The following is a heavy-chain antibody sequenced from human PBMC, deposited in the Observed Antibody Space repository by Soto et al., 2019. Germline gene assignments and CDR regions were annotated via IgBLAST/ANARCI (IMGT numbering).Heavy chain of an antibody. CDR3: ARPTPYYDFWSGYYTGAGPYYYYGMDV. CDR1: GYTFTSYD. D-gene: IGHD3-3*01. Sequence: SVKFSCKASGYTFTSYDINWVRHATGQGLEWMGLMNPNSGNTGYAQKFQGRVTMTRNTSISTAYMELSSLRSEDTAVYYCARPTPYYDFWSGYYTGAGPYYYYGMDVWGQGTTVTVSS. CDR2: MNPNSGNT. V-gene: IGHV1-8*01. J-gene: IGHJ6*02.